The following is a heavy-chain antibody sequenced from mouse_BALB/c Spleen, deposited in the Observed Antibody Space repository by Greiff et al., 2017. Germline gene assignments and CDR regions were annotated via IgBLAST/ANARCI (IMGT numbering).Heavy chain of an antibody. CDR1: GYSITSGYY. V-gene: IGHV3-6*02. J-gene: IGHJ4*01. D-gene: IGHD2-1*01. Sequence: VQLQQSGPGLVKPSQSLSLTCSVTGYSITSGYYWNWIRQFPGNKLEWMGYISYDGSNNYNPSLKNRISITRDTSKNQFFLKLNSVTTEDTATYYCARSYGNHAMDYWGQGTSVTVSS. CDR3: ARSYGNHAMDY. CDR2: ISYDGSN.